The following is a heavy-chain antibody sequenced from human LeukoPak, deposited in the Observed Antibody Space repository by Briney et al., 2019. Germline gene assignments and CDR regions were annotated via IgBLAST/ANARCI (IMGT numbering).Heavy chain of an antibody. J-gene: IGHJ4*02. D-gene: IGHD3-10*01. CDR1: GGSMSSYY. V-gene: IGHV4-59*12. Sequence: PSETLSLTCTVSGGSMSSYYWNWIRQPPGKGLEWIGSIYYSGSTYYNPSLKSRVTISVDTSKNQFSLKLSSVTAADTAVYYCARVTLWFGEPRYYFDYWGQGTLVTVSS. CDR3: ARVTLWFGEPRYYFDY. CDR2: IYYSGST.